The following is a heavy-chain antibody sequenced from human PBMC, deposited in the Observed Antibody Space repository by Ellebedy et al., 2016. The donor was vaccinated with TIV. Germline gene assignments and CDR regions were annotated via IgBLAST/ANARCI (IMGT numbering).Heavy chain of an antibody. V-gene: IGHV3-30*03. J-gene: IGHJ5*01. CDR3: ARSRSAYYIAGSGFDF. D-gene: IGHD3-10*01. CDR2: ISYDGRNN. Sequence: GGSLRLSCAASGFTFSSYGMHWVRQAPGKGLEWVAVISYDGRNNKYADSVKGRFTISRDDSKNTLYLQMNSLRDEDTAVYYCARSRSAYYIAGSGFDFWGQGTLVTVSS. CDR1: GFTFSSYG.